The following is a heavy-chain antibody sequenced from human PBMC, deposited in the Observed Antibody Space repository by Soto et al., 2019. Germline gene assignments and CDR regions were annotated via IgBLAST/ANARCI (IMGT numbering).Heavy chain of an antibody. CDR1: GFTFSNYW. Sequence: PGGSRRLSCAASGFTFSNYWMSWVRQAPGKGLEWVANIKQDGSEKYYVDSVRGRFTISRDNAKNSLYLQMNSLRAEDTAVYYCELWFGELYYYYGMYVWGQGSTVPVSS. J-gene: IGHJ6*02. CDR2: IKQDGSEK. CDR3: ELWFGELYYYYGMYV. D-gene: IGHD3-10*01. V-gene: IGHV3-7*01.